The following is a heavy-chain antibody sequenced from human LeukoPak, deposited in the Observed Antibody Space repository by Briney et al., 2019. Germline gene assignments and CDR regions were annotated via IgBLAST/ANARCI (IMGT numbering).Heavy chain of an antibody. CDR1: GGSINSGSYY. D-gene: IGHD5-18*01. Sequence: PSQTLSLTCTVSGGSINSGSYYWSWIRQPAGKGLEWIGRIHSSGTTNYKSSLKSRVTILVDTPRNQFSLKLTSVTAADTAVYYCARTTEGGYTYGYFYYYYMDVWGKGTTVTISS. CDR3: ARTTEGGYTYGYFYYYYMDV. CDR2: IHSSGTT. J-gene: IGHJ6*03. V-gene: IGHV4-61*02.